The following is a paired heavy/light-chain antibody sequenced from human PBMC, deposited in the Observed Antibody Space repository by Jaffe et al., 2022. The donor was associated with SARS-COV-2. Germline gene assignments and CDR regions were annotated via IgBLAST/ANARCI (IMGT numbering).Light chain of an antibody. CDR3: QQRNYLPLT. Sequence: EIVLTQSPATLSLSPGEGATLSCRASQSVNSYLAWYQQKPGQAPRLLIYDASKRATGIPARFSGSGSGTDFTLTISSLEPEDFAVYYCQQRNYLPLTFGGGTKVEIK. J-gene: IGKJ4*01. CDR1: QSVNSY. CDR2: DAS. V-gene: IGKV3-11*01.
Heavy chain of an antibody. J-gene: IGHJ4*02. Sequence: EVQLVESGGGLVQPGGSLRLSCAASGFTLSSSWTHWVRQHPGKGLVWVSRIGSDGSSTTYADSVKGRFTISRDNAENTVYLQMSSLRTDDTAVYYCARGTNSPEYWGQGTLVTVSS. D-gene: IGHD2-8*01. V-gene: IGHV3-74*03. CDR3: ARGTNSPEY. CDR2: IGSDGSST. CDR1: GFTLSSSW.